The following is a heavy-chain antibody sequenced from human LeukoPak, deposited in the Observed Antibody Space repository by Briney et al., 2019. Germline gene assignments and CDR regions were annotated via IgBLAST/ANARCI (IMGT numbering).Heavy chain of an antibody. CDR2: IIPIFGTA. CDR3: ARMWGGHNWFDP. D-gene: IGHD3-16*01. CDR1: GGTFSSYA. V-gene: IGHV1-69*05. J-gene: IGHJ5*02. Sequence: GASVKVSCKASGGTFSSYAISWVRQAPGQGLEWMGGIIPIFGTANYAQKFQGRVTMTRDMSTSTVYMELSSLRSEDTAVYYCARMWGGHNWFDPWGQGTLVTVSS.